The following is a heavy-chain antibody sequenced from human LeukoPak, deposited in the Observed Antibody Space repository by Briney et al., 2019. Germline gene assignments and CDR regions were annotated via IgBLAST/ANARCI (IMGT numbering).Heavy chain of an antibody. CDR2: IRSKANSYAT. CDR1: GFPFSGSP. D-gene: IGHD6-19*01. J-gene: IGHJ3*02. Sequence: GGSLKLSCAASGFPFSGSPMHWVRQASGKGLEWVGRIRSKANSYATAYAASVKGRLTISRDDSKNTAYLQMNSLKTEDTAVYYCTRHLWQWLASGGAFDIWGQGTMVTVSS. CDR3: TRHLWQWLASGGAFDI. V-gene: IGHV3-73*01.